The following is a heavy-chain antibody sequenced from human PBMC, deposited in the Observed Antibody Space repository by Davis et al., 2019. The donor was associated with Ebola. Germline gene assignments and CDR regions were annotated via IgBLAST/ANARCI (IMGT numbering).Heavy chain of an antibody. CDR2: IYPGDSNT. CDR3: ASLRRTITGMDDAFDI. Sequence: KVSCKASGYSFANDWIAWVRQRPGKGLEWIGSIYPGDSNTRYSPSFQGQVTISADKSIKTAYLQWSSLKASDTAMYYCASLRRTITGMDDAFDIWGQGTMVTVSS. D-gene: IGHD1-20*01. V-gene: IGHV5-51*01. CDR1: GYSFANDW. J-gene: IGHJ3*02.